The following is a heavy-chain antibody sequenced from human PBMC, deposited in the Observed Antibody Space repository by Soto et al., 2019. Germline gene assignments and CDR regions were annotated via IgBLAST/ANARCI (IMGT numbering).Heavy chain of an antibody. J-gene: IGHJ4*02. CDR1: GFTFSSYS. V-gene: IGHV3-48*01. Sequence: GGSLRLSCAASGFTFSSYSMNWVRQAPGKGLEWVSYISSSSSTIYYADSVKGRFTISRDNAKNSLYLQMNSLRAEDTAVYYCAREGVGLLYYNLFDYWGQGTLVTVSS. CDR2: ISSSSSTI. CDR3: AREGVGLLYYNLFDY. D-gene: IGHD3-3*01.